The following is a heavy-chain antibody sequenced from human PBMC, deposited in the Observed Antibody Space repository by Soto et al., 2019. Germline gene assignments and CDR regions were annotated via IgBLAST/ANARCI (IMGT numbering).Heavy chain of an antibody. J-gene: IGHJ5*02. CDR3: TSDGDDYSNPLAHNWFDP. Sequence: SETLSLTCTVSGAYISSGGHSWSWIPLHPGKGLEWIGYIYSSGSTNYYPSLKSRVTMSVDTSKNQFSLKLSCGGAADTAVYYCTSDGDDYSNPLAHNWFDPWGQGTLDTVSS. CDR2: IYSSGST. D-gene: IGHD4-4*01. CDR1: GAYISSGGHS. V-gene: IGHV4-61*08.